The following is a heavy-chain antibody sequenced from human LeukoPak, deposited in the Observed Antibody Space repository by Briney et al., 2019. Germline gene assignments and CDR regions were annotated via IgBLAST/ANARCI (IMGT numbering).Heavy chain of an antibody. CDR2: IYYSGST. V-gene: IGHV4-31*03. Sequence: PSETLSLTCTVSGGSISSSSYYWGWIRQPPGKGLEWIGYIYYSGSTYYNPSLKSRVTISVDTSKNQFSLKLSSVTAADTAVYYCATSSEDYGNYWYFDLWGRGTLVTVSS. J-gene: IGHJ2*01. CDR1: GGSISSSSYY. CDR3: ATSSEDYGNYWYFDL. D-gene: IGHD4-17*01.